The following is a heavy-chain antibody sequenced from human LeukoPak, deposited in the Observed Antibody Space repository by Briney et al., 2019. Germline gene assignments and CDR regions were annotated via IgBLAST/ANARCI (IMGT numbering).Heavy chain of an antibody. J-gene: IGHJ5*02. CDR2: ISSSSSYI. CDR1: GFTFSSYS. Sequence: GGSLRLSCAASGFTFSSYSMNWVRQAPGKGLEWVSSISSSSSYIHYADSVKGRFTISRDNAKNSLYLQMNSLRAEDTAVYYCARETLLATFDPWGQGTLVTVSS. D-gene: IGHD2/OR15-2a*01. V-gene: IGHV3-21*01. CDR3: ARETLLATFDP.